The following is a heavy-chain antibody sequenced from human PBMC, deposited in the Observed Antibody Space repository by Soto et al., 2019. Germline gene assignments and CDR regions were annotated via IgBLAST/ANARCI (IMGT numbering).Heavy chain of an antibody. CDR1: GCSFTSYL. Sequence: PGESLKISCKGSGCSFTSYLIGWLRQMPGKGLEWMGSIYPVVSDTRYSRSFQGEVTISADKSISTASLQWSSLQASDTPLYYWAIWGWGGSGCWDYFDKWAQETLVTVSS. D-gene: IGHD6-19*01. CDR3: AIWGWGGSGCWDYFDK. V-gene: IGHV5-51*01. CDR2: IYPVVSDT. J-gene: IGHJ4*02.